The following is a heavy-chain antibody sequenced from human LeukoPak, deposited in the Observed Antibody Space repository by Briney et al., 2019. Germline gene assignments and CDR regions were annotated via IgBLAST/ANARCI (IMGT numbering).Heavy chain of an antibody. J-gene: IGHJ4*02. CDR1: GGSISSSSYY. D-gene: IGHD6-13*01. CDR2: IYYSGST. Sequence: SETLSLTCTVSGGSISSSSYYWGWIRQPPGKGLEWIGSIYYSGSTYYNPSLKSRVTISVDTSKNQFTLKLSSVTAADTAVYYCARAGRGTAAAGKYYFDYWGQGTLVTVSS. CDR3: ARAGRGTAAAGKYYFDY. V-gene: IGHV4-39*06.